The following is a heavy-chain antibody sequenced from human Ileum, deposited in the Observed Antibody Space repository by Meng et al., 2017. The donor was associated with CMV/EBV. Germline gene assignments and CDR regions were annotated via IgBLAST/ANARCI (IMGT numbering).Heavy chain of an antibody. CDR1: GYNFNSTY. CDR3: ARDQSQYDNSWWFDP. D-gene: IGHD4-11*01. J-gene: IGHJ5*02. Sequence: YGYNFNSTYMHWVRQAPGQGLEWMGIINPSGDSTYYAQKFQGRVTMTRDTSTTTDYMELSSLRSEDTAVYYCARDQSQYDNSWWFDPWGQGTLVTVSS. CDR2: INPSGDST. V-gene: IGHV1-46*02.